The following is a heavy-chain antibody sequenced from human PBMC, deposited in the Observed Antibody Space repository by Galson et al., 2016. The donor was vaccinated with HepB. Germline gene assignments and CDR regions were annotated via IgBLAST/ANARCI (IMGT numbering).Heavy chain of an antibody. V-gene: IGHV3-15*07. Sequence: SLRLSCAASGFTFSNAWMNWVRQAPGKGLEWVGRIKSKTDGGTTDYAPPVKGGFTISRDDSKDTLYLQMNSLKSEDTAVHYCTTDYAWVHPWSSYWGQGTLVTVSS. J-gene: IGHJ4*02. D-gene: IGHD5-18*01. CDR2: IKSKTDGGTT. CDR3: TTDYAWVHPWSSY. CDR1: GFTFSNAW.